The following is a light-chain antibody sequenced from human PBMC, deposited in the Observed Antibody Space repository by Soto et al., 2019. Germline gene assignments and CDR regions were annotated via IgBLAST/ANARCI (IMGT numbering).Light chain of an antibody. V-gene: IGLV2-14*03. Sequence: QSVLTQPASVSGSPGQSITISCTGTSSDVGGYDYVSWYQQHPGKAPKLLIYDVSNWPSGVSTRFSGSKSGNTASLTISGLQAEDEGDYYCTSYTARRLYVFGSGTKVTVL. CDR1: SSDVGGYDY. J-gene: IGLJ1*01. CDR3: TSYTARRLYV. CDR2: DVS.